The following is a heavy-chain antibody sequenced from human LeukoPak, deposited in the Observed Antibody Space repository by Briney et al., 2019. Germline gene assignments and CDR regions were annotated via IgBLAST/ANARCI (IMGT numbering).Heavy chain of an antibody. CDR1: GFTFSSYE. J-gene: IGHJ4*02. V-gene: IGHV3-48*03. Sequence: PGGSLRLSCAASGFTFSSYEMNWVRQAPGKGLEWISYISSSGRTTHYADSVKGRFTISRDNAKNSLYLQMNSLRAEDTAVYYCARDKYYYDSSGGGYYFDYWGQGTLVTVSS. CDR3: ARDKYYYDSSGGGYYFDY. D-gene: IGHD3-22*01. CDR2: ISSSGRTT.